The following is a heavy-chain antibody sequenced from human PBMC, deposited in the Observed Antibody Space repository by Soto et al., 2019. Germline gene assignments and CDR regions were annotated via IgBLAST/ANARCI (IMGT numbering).Heavy chain of an antibody. V-gene: IGHV3-23*01. CDR1: GFTLSSYA. CDR3: AKQYNWTPDDP. J-gene: IGHJ5*02. Sequence: XGSLRLSFVASGFTLSSYAMAWVRQAPGKGLEWVSSITGTGDTTYYADSVKGRFTVSRDNSKNTLFLQVSSLRAEDTAIYYCAKQYNWTPDDPWGQGTLVTVSS. CDR2: ITGTGDTT. D-gene: IGHD1-1*01.